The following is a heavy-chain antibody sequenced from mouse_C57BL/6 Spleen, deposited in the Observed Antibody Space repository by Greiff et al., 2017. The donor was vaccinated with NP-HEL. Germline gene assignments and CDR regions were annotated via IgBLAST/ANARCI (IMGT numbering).Heavy chain of an antibody. CDR3: ARSEWDEGYDAMDY. V-gene: IGHV1-63*01. CDR1: GYTFTNYW. J-gene: IGHJ4*01. D-gene: IGHD4-1*01. Sequence: QVQLQQSGAELVRPGTSVKMSCKASGYTFTNYWIGWAKQRPGHGLEWIGDIYPGGGYTNYNEKFKGKATLTADKSSSTAYMQFSSLTSEDSAIYYCARSEWDEGYDAMDYWGQGTSVTVSS. CDR2: IYPGGGYT.